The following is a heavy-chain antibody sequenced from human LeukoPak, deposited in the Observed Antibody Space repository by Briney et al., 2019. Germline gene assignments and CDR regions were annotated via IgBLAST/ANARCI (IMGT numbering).Heavy chain of an antibody. CDR2: MKQDGSEK. D-gene: IGHD3-22*01. CDR3: ARDWHHSHSRDFAFDI. J-gene: IGHJ3*02. Sequence: GGSLRLSCVASGFTFSSYWMSWVRQAPGKGLEWVANMKQDGSEKYYVDSVKGRFTISRDNAKNSLYLQMNSLRAEDTAVYHCARDWHHSHSRDFAFDIWGQGTKVTVSS. CDR1: GFTFSSYW. V-gene: IGHV3-7*01.